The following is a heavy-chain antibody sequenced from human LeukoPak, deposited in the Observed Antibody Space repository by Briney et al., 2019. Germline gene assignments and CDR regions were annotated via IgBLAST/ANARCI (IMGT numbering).Heavy chain of an antibody. CDR3: AKDRYYYDSSGFNLFDY. CDR1: GFTFSSYA. Sequence: GGSLRLSCAASGFTFSSYAMHWVRQAPGKGLEWVAVISYDGSNKYYADSVKGRFTISRDNSKNTLYLQMNSLRAEDTAVYYCAKDRYYYDSSGFNLFDYWGQGTLVTVSS. V-gene: IGHV3-30*04. CDR2: ISYDGSNK. D-gene: IGHD3-22*01. J-gene: IGHJ4*02.